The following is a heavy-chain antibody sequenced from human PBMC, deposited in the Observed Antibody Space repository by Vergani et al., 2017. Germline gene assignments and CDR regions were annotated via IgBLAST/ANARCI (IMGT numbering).Heavy chain of an antibody. D-gene: IGHD5-24*01. J-gene: IGHJ4*02. Sequence: QVQLQESGPGLVKPSETLSLTCAVSGGSISSGGYYWSWIRQHPGKGLEWIGYIYYSGSTYYNPSLKSRVTISVDTSKNQFSLKLSSVTAADTAVYYCARAVMGSRRDGYNDYWGQGTLVTVSS. CDR2: IYYSGST. CDR3: ARAVMGSRRDGYNDY. CDR1: GGSISSGGYY. V-gene: IGHV4-31*11.